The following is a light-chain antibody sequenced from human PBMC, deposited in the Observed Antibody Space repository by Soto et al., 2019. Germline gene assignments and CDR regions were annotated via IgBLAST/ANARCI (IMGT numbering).Light chain of an antibody. V-gene: IGKV1-5*01. Sequence: DIQMTQSPSTLSASVGDRVTITCRASQSISSWLAWYQQKPGKAPKLLIYDASSLESGVPSRFSGSGSGTEFSLTNSSLQPDDFVTYYCQQYNYYPWTFGQGTKVEIK. CDR1: QSISSW. CDR3: QQYNYYPWT. CDR2: DAS. J-gene: IGKJ1*01.